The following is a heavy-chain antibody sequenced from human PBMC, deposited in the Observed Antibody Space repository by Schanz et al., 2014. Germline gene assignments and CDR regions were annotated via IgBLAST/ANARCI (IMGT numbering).Heavy chain of an antibody. Sequence: QVQLVQSGAEVKKPGASVKVSCKASGYTFTRYYIHWVRQAPGQGLEWMGIINPSGGSTTYAQKCQGRVPMTSDTSTSTVYMELSSLRSEDTAVYYCARNYGGHSEESDRYGMDVWGQGPTVTVSS. CDR2: INPSGGST. CDR3: ARNYGGHSEESDRYGMDV. J-gene: IGHJ6*02. D-gene: IGHD4-17*01. CDR1: GYTFTRYY. V-gene: IGHV1-46*01.